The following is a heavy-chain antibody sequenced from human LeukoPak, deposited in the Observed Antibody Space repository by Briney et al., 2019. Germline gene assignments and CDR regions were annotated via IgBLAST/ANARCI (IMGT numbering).Heavy chain of an antibody. Sequence: GGSLRLSCAASGFTFSGYWMSWVRQAPGEGLEWVANIKQDGSEKYYVDSVKGRFTISRDNAKNSLFLQMNSLRADDTAFYYCARLALSYYESSGFAYCGPGTLVTVSS. CDR3: ARLALSYYESSGFAY. J-gene: IGHJ4*02. CDR2: IKQDGSEK. CDR1: GFTFSGYW. V-gene: IGHV3-7*04. D-gene: IGHD3-22*01.